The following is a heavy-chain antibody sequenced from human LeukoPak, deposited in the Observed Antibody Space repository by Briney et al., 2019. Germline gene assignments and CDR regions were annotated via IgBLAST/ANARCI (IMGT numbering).Heavy chain of an antibody. V-gene: IGHV1-69*05. D-gene: IGHD2-2*01. CDR3: ARDGEEYCSSTSCYAWNWFDP. J-gene: IGHJ5*02. CDR1: GGTLSSYA. CDR2: IIPIFGTA. Sequence: GASVKVSCKASGGTLSSYAISWVRQAPGQGLEWMGGIIPIFGTANYAQKFQGRVTITTDESTSTAYMELSSLRSEDTAVYYCARDGEEYCSSTSCYAWNWFDPWGQGTLVTVSS.